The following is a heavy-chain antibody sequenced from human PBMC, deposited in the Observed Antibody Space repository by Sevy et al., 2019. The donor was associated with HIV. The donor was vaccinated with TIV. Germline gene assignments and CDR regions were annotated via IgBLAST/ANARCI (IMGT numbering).Heavy chain of an antibody. D-gene: IGHD1-26*01. Sequence: SETLSLTYTVSGGSVSSGSYYWSWIRQPPGKGLEWIGYIYYSGSTKYNPSLKSRVTISLDTSKNQFSLRLSSVTAADTAVYYCAREGRWGQGTLVTVSS. CDR3: AREGR. CDR2: IYYSGST. J-gene: IGHJ4*02. V-gene: IGHV4-61*01. CDR1: GGSVSSGSYY.